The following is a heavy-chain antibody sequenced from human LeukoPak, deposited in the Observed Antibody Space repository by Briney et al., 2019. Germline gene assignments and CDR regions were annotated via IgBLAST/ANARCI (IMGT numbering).Heavy chain of an antibody. CDR1: GFTFSSYW. Sequence: QPGGSLGLSCAASGFTFSSYWMHWVRQAPGKGLVWVSRINSDGSSTSYADSVKGRFTISRDNAKNTLYLQMNSLRAEDTAVYYCARDVPLRYYYGMDVWGQRTRSPSP. V-gene: IGHV3-74*01. D-gene: IGHD2-2*01. CDR3: ARDVPLRYYYGMDV. CDR2: INSDGSST. J-gene: IGHJ6*02.